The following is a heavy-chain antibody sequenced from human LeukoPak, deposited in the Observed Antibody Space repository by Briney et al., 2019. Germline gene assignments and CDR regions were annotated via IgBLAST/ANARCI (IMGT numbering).Heavy chain of an antibody. CDR3: VRRGNGGDY. J-gene: IGHJ4*02. CDR1: GDRFISYW. Sequence: GESLKISCEGSGDRFISYWIGCVRQMPGKKLELMGIIYPCDSDTRYSPSFQGQVTISADKSITTAYLQWSSLKASDTAMYYCVRRGNGGDYWGQGTLVTVSS. D-gene: IGHD2-8*01. V-gene: IGHV5-51*01. CDR2: IYPCDSDT.